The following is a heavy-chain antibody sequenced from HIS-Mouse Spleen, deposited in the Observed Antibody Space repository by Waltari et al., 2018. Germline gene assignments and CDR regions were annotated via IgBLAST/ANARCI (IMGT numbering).Heavy chain of an antibody. CDR3: ARDLNGYSGYDDY. CDR1: GSTFTGYY. D-gene: IGHD5-12*01. V-gene: IGHV1-2*02. J-gene: IGHJ4*02. Sequence: QVQLVQSGAEVKKPGASVKVSCTASGSTFTGYYIHWVRQAPGQGLEWMGWINPNSGGTNYAQKFQGRVTMTRDTSISTAYMELSRLRSDDTAVYYCARDLNGYSGYDDYWGQGTLVTVSS. CDR2: INPNSGGT.